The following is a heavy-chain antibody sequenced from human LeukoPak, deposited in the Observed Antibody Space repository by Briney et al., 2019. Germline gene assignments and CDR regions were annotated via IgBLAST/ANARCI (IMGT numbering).Heavy chain of an antibody. CDR1: GFTFSSYA. D-gene: IGHD3-16*02. J-gene: IGHJ4*02. CDR3: ASGDYVWGSYRYAGTFDY. V-gene: IGHV3-23*01. Sequence: GGSLRLSCAASGFTFSSYAMGWVRQAPGKGLEWVSAISGSGGSTYYADSVKGRFTISRDNSKNTLYLQMNSLRAEDTAVYYCASGDYVWGSYRYAGTFDYWGQGTLVTVSS. CDR2: ISGSGGST.